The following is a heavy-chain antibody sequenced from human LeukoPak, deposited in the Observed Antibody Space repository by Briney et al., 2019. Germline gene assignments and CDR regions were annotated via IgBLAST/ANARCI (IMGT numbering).Heavy chain of an antibody. CDR3: ARDMITFGGSHAFDI. Sequence: PSETLSLTCTVSGGSISSSSYYWGGIRQPPGKGLEWIGSIYYSGSTYYNPSLKSRVTISVDTSKNQFSLKLSSVTAADTAVYYCARDMITFGGSHAFDIWGQGTMVTVSS. V-gene: IGHV4-39*07. D-gene: IGHD3-16*01. CDR1: GGSISSSSYY. J-gene: IGHJ3*02. CDR2: IYYSGST.